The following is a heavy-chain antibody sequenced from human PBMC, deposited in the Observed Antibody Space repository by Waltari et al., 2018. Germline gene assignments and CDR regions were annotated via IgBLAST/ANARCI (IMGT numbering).Heavy chain of an antibody. CDR3: ASDSSGYYFDY. CDR2: IYYSGST. J-gene: IGHJ4*02. D-gene: IGHD3-22*01. CDR1: GGSIRSYY. Sequence: QVQLQESGPGLVKPSETLSLTCTVPGGSIRSYYWNRIRQPPGKGLEWIGYIYYSGSTNYNPSRKSRVTISVDTSKNQFSLKLSSVTAADTAVYYCASDSSGYYFDYWGQGTLVTVSS. V-gene: IGHV4-59*01.